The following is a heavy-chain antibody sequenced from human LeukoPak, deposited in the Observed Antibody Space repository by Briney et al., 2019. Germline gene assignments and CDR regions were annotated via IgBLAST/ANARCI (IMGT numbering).Heavy chain of an antibody. CDR2: IIPIFGTA. D-gene: IGHD6-13*01. Sequence: SVKVSCKASGGTFSSYAISWGRQPPGQGLGWMGGIIPIFGTANYAQKFQGRVTITADASTSTAYMELSSLRSEDTAVYYCARVRAAAGTSDWFDPWGQGTLVTVSS. J-gene: IGHJ5*02. CDR3: ARVRAAAGTSDWFDP. CDR1: GGTFSSYA. V-gene: IGHV1-69*01.